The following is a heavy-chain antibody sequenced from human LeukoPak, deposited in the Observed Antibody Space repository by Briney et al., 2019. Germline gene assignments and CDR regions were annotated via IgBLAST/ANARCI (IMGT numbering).Heavy chain of an antibody. V-gene: IGHV4-4*02. J-gene: IGHJ6*03. CDR1: GGSISSDNY. CDR2: IYHSGIT. Sequence: SGTLSLTCTVSGGSISSDNYWSWVRQPPGKGLEWIGEIYHSGITTSNPSLKSRVTISVDKSKNQFSLKLSSVTAADTAVYYCAREHCSGGSCYSIYYYYYMDVWGKGTTVTVSS. CDR3: AREHCSGGSCYSIYYYYYMDV. D-gene: IGHD2-15*01.